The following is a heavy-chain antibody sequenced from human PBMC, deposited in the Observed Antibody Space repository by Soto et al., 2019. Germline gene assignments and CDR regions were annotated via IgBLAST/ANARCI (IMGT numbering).Heavy chain of an antibody. V-gene: IGHV4-30-2*01. CDR3: ARGRTSLFCSRNKCPGNWFDS. CDR1: GGFISRGDSS. D-gene: IGHD2-2*01. CDR2: ISHGGTT. J-gene: IGHJ5*01. Sequence: SETLSLTCAVSGGFISRGDSSWSWHGEPPGRGLEWLGHISHGGTTFYNPSLKSRVAISADRSKNQFSLHLSSVTHADTAAYYCARGRTSLFCSRNKCPGNWFDSWGQGTLVTVSS.